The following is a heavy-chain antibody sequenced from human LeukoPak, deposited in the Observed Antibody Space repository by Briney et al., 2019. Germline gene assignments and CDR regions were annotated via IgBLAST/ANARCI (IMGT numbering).Heavy chain of an antibody. CDR2: INHSGST. CDR3: ARGVTMVRGAYDY. V-gene: IGHV4-34*01. Sequence: SETLSLTCAVYGGSFSGYYWSWIRQPPGKGLEWIGEINHSGSTNYNPSLKSRVTISVDTSKNQFSLKLSSVTAADTAVYYCARGVTMVRGAYDYWGQGTLVTLSS. CDR1: GGSFSGYY. J-gene: IGHJ4*02. D-gene: IGHD3-10*01.